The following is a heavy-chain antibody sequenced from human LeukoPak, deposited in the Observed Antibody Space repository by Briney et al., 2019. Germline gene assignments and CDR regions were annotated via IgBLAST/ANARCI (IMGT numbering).Heavy chain of an antibody. D-gene: IGHD5-24*01. CDR1: GFDLSTYE. CDR3: ARGDPHADL. V-gene: IGHV3-48*03. CDR2: ITISGHTK. J-gene: IGHJ5*02. Sequence: GSLRLSCAASGFDLSTYEMNWVRQAPGKGLEWIADITISGHTKNYADSVKGRFSISRDNARTSLYLQMHSLRVEDTGVYYCARGDPHADLWGQGTLVTVSS.